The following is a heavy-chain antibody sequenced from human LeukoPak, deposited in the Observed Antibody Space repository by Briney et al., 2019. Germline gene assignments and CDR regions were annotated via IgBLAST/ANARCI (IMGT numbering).Heavy chain of an antibody. J-gene: IGHJ4*02. Sequence: SETLSLTCAVYGGSSSGYYWSWIRQPPGKGLEWIGEINHSGSTNYNPSLKSRVTISVDTSKNQFSLKLSSVTAADTAVYYCARAFRRMVRHPFDYWGQGTLVTVSS. CDR1: GGSSSGYY. CDR3: ARAFRRMVRHPFDY. D-gene: IGHD3-10*01. V-gene: IGHV4-34*01. CDR2: INHSGST.